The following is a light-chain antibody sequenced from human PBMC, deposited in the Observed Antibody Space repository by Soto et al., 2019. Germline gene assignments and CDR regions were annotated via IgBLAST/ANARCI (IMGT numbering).Light chain of an antibody. Sequence: VWKQSPATLSLSPGERAHLSCRASQSISKFLAWYQKKPGQDPSIFIYGASTRATGIPARFSGSGSGTEFNLTISRLQSEEFAVYYCQQYNNWPGTFGQGTKLDI. J-gene: IGKJ1*01. CDR2: GAS. CDR3: QQYNNWPGT. V-gene: IGKV3-15*01. CDR1: QSISKF.